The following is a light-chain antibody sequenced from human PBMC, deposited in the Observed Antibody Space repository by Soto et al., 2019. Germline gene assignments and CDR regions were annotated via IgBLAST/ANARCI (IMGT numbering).Light chain of an antibody. CDR2: ATS. Sequence: EIVLTQSPGTLSLSPGETAALSCRASQSVSSRYLAWYQQKSGQAPRLLIYATSTRATGIPARFSGSGSGTEFTLTISSLQSEDFAVYYCQQYNNWPPLTFGGGTKVDIK. V-gene: IGKV3-15*01. J-gene: IGKJ4*01. CDR3: QQYNNWPPLT. CDR1: QSVSSRY.